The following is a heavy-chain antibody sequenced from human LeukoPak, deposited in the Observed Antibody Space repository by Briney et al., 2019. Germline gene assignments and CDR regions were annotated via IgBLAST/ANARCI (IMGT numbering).Heavy chain of an antibody. J-gene: IGHJ3*02. Sequence: SETLSLTCAVYGGSFSGYYWSWIRQPPGKGLEWIGEINHSGSTNYNPSLKSRVTISVDTSKNQFSLKLSSVTAADTAVYYCARGSGRYYYDSSGYYNRGRAFDIWGQGTMVTVSS. D-gene: IGHD3-22*01. CDR2: INHSGST. V-gene: IGHV4-34*01. CDR3: ARGSGRYYYDSSGYYNRGRAFDI. CDR1: GGSFSGYY.